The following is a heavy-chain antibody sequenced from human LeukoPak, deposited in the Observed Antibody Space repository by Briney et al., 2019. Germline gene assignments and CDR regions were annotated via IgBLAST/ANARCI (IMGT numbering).Heavy chain of an antibody. D-gene: IGHD3-3*01. CDR1: GFTFSSYS. Sequence: GGSQRLSCAASGFTFSSYSMNWVRQAPGKGLEWVSYISSSSSTIYYADSVKGRFTISRDNAKNSLYLQMNSLRAEDTAVYYCARVGTPITIFGVVTQYYYYYMDVWGKGTTVTVSS. CDR2: ISSSSSTI. V-gene: IGHV3-48*01. J-gene: IGHJ6*03. CDR3: ARVGTPITIFGVVTQYYYYYMDV.